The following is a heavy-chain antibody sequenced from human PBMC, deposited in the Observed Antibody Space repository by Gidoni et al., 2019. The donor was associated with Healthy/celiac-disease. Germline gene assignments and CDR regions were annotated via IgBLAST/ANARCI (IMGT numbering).Heavy chain of an antibody. D-gene: IGHD3-22*01. CDR3: AKGQHYYVSSGYYSLDY. J-gene: IGHJ4*02. CDR1: GFTFSSFA. CDR2: ISDDGSNK. Sequence: QVQLVESGGCVVQPGSSLRLSCAASGFTFSSFAMHWLRQAPGTGLGWVAVISDDGSNKYYADSVKGRFTISRDNSKKTLYLQMNSLRAEDTAVYYCAKGQHYYVSSGYYSLDYWGQGTLVTVSS. V-gene: IGHV3-30*18.